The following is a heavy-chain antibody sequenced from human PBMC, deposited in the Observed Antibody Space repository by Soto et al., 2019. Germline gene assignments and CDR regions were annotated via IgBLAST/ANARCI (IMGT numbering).Heavy chain of an antibody. Sequence: GGSLRLSCAASGFTFSSYAMSWVRQAPGKGLEWVSAISGSGGSTYYADSVKGRFTISRDNSKNTLYLQMNNLRAEDTAVYYCAKSIAARPPRILGNDAFDIWGQGTMVTVSS. CDR1: GFTFSSYA. J-gene: IGHJ3*02. V-gene: IGHV3-23*01. D-gene: IGHD6-6*01. CDR2: ISGSGGST. CDR3: AKSIAARPPRILGNDAFDI.